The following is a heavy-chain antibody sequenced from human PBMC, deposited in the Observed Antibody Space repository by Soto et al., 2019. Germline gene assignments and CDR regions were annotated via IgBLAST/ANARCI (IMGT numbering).Heavy chain of an antibody. CDR2: NYRGGRT. CDR3: ARGVVLPPTTPIRGCLDP. CDR1: GASFSRGDYF. V-gene: IGHV4-30-4*01. J-gene: IGHJ5*02. Sequence: SETLSLTCTVSGASFSRGDYFWSWIRQHPGKGLEWLGDNYRGGRTYNNPSLRRRVTISADTSRNQFSLKLTSATAADTAIYYCARGVVLPPTTPIRGCLDPLGQGTLVTVAS. D-gene: IGHD2-2*02.